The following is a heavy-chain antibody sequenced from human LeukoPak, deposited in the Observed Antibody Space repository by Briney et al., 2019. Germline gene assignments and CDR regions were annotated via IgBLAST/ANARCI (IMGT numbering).Heavy chain of an antibody. J-gene: IGHJ3*02. CDR1: GGSFSGYY. CDR3: ARRAYSYYYDTSGQRAFDI. V-gene: IGHV4-34*01. CDR2: INHSGST. Sequence: NASETLSLTCAVYGGSFSGYYWSWIRQPPGKGLEWIGEINHSGSTNYNPSLKSRVTISVDTSKNQFSLKLSSVTAADTAVYYCARRAYSYYYDTSGQRAFDIWGQGTMVTVSS. D-gene: IGHD3-22*01.